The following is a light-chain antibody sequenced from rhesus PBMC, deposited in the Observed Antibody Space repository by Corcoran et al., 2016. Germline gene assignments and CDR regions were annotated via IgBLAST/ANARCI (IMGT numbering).Light chain of an antibody. J-gene: IGKJ1*01. CDR3: QHGYGTPPT. CDR2: YSS. Sequence: DIQMTQSPSSLSASVGDTVTITCRASQGISINLAWYQQKPGKVPQLLVYYSSTLQSGVPSKFNGSGSGTYFTLTISSLQPEDFATYYCQHGYGTPPTFGQGTKVEIK. V-gene: IGKV1-25*01. CDR1: QGISIN.